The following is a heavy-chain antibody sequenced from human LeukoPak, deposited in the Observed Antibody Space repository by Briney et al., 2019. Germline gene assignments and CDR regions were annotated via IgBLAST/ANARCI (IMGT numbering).Heavy chain of an antibody. D-gene: IGHD3-9*01. Sequence: GASVKVSCKASGYTFTSYGISWVRQAPGQGLEWMGWISAYNGNTNYAQKLQGRVTMTTDTSTRTAYMELRSLRSDDTAVYYCARDAPDYDILTGYYTLFDYWGQGTLVTVSS. CDR2: ISAYNGNT. V-gene: IGHV1-18*01. CDR1: GYTFTSYG. CDR3: ARDAPDYDILTGYYTLFDY. J-gene: IGHJ4*02.